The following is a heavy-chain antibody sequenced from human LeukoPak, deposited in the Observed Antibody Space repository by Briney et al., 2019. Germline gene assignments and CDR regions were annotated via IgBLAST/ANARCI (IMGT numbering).Heavy chain of an antibody. CDR2: ISYDGSNK. J-gene: IGHJ4*02. V-gene: IGHV3-30*03. CDR3: ARDWGYDFWSGYSYYFDY. Sequence: GGSLRLSCAASGFTFSSYSMNWVRQAPGKGLEWVAVISYDGSNKNYADSVKGRFTISRDNSKNTLYLQMNSLRAEDTAVYYCARDWGYDFWSGYSYYFDYWGQGTLVTVSS. D-gene: IGHD3-3*01. CDR1: GFTFSSYS.